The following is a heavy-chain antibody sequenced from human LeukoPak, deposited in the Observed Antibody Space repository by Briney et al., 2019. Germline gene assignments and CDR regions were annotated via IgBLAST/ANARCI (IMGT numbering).Heavy chain of an antibody. CDR3: AKARGEYSSSSGLTPFDY. CDR1: GITFSRHW. J-gene: IGHJ4*02. Sequence: GGSLRLSCVASGITFSRHWMKWVRQAPGKGLEWVANIKQDGSEKFYVDSVKGRFTISRDNSKNTLYLQMNSLRAEDTAVYYCAKARGEYSSSSGLTPFDYWGQGTLVTVSS. D-gene: IGHD6-6*01. CDR2: IKQDGSEK. V-gene: IGHV3-7*01.